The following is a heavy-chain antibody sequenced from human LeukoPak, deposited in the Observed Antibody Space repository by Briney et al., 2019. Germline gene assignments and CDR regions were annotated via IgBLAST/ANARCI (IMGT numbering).Heavy chain of an antibody. CDR3: ARHRDYYDT. CDR2: TYSSGSA. V-gene: IGHV4-59*08. D-gene: IGHD3-22*01. CDR1: GASINNNF. Sequence: PSETLSLTCTVSGASINNNFWTWIRQPPGKGLEWIGYTYSSGSAKYNPSLKSRVIISGDTSKNLISLNLTSVTAADTAVYFCARHRDYYDTWGHGTLVTVSS. J-gene: IGHJ4*01.